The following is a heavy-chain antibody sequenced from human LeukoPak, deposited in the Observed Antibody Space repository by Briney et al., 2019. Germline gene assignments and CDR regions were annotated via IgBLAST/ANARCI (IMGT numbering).Heavy chain of an antibody. V-gene: IGHV3-11*04. D-gene: IGHD6-6*01. J-gene: IGHJ4*02. Sequence: GGSLRLSCAASGFTFSDNYMSWIRQAPGKGLEWVSYISSSGSIYYADSVKGRFTISRDNAKNSLYLQMNSLRAEDTAVYYCARGLSGYASSLGYWGQGTLVTVSA. CDR2: ISSSGSI. CDR1: GFTFSDNY. CDR3: ARGLSGYASSLGY.